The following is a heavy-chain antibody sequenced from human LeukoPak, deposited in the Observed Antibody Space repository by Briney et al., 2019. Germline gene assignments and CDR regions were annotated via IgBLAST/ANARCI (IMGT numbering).Heavy chain of an antibody. CDR1: EFIVSSYY. J-gene: IGHJ3*02. CDR3: AKGYNYGDYDAFDI. V-gene: IGHV3-53*01. Sequence: GGSLRLSCAASEFIVSSYYMSWVRQAPGKGLEWVSVMLTAGTTYYADSVKGRFTISRDDSKNMVYLQMNSLRAEDTAVYYCAKGYNYGDYDAFDIWGQGTMVTVSS. CDR2: MLTAGTT. D-gene: IGHD4-17*01.